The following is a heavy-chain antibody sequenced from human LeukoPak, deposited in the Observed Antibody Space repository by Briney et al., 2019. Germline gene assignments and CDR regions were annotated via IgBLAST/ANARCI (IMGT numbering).Heavy chain of an antibody. J-gene: IGHJ2*01. CDR3: ARVRIVVVTVGGLGDWYFDL. CDR1: GYTFTSYG. V-gene: IGHV1-18*01. CDR2: ISAYNGNT. Sequence: GASVKVSCKASGYTFTSYGISWVRQAPGQGLEWMGWISAYNGNTNYAQKLQGRVTVTTDTSTSTAYMELSSLRSEDTAVYYCARVRIVVVTVGGLGDWYFDLWGRGTLVTVSS. D-gene: IGHD2-21*02.